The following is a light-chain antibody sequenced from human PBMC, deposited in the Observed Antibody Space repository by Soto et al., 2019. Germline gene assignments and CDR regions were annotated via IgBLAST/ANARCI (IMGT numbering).Light chain of an antibody. CDR2: DVI. CDR3: CSYADTYKFL. V-gene: IGLV2-11*01. CDR1: SSDVGGYDY. J-gene: IGLJ2*01. Sequence: QSALTQPRSLSGSPGQSVTISCTGTSSDVGGYDYVSWYQQHPGKAPKLMIYDVIKRPAGVPDRFSGSKSGNSASLTISGLQTEDEADYYCCSYADTYKFLFGGGTKLTVL.